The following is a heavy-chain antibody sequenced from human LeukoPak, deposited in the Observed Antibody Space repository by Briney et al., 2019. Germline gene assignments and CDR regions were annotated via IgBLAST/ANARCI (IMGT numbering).Heavy chain of an antibody. V-gene: IGHV4-59*01. J-gene: IGHJ6*04. CDR1: GGSISSYY. D-gene: IGHD3-10*01. Sequence: SETLSLTCTVSGGSISSYYWSWIRQPPGKGLEWIGYIYYSGSTNYNPSLKSRVTISVDTSKNQFSLKLSSVTAADTAVYYCARDSGTTGEVKFDPWGKGTTVTISS. CDR2: IYYSGST. CDR3: ARDSGTTGEVKFDP.